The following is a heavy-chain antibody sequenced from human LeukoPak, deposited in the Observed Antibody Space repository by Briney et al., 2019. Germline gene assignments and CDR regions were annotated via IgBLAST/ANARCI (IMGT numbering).Heavy chain of an antibody. CDR1: AGSISSSSYY. CDR2: IYYSGST. Sequence: SETLSLTCTVSAGSISSSSYYWGWIRQPPGKGLEWIGSIYYSGSTYYNPSLKSRVTISVDTSKNQFSLKLSSVTAADTAVYYCARQLTYYYDSSGYYFFDYWGQGTLVTVSS. V-gene: IGHV4-39*01. CDR3: ARQLTYYYDSSGYYFFDY. J-gene: IGHJ4*02. D-gene: IGHD3-22*01.